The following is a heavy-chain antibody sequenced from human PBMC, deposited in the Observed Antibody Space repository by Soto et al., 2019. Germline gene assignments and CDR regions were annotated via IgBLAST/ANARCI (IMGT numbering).Heavy chain of an antibody. Sequence: SETLSLTCTVSGGSISSGDYYWSWIRQPPGKGLEWIGYIYYSGSTYYNPSLKSRVTISVDTSKNQFSLKLSSVTAADTAVYYCARADVAAAVDYWGQGTLVTVSS. CDR2: IYYSGST. CDR1: GGSISSGDYY. CDR3: ARADVAAAVDY. V-gene: IGHV4-30-4*01. D-gene: IGHD6-13*01. J-gene: IGHJ4*02.